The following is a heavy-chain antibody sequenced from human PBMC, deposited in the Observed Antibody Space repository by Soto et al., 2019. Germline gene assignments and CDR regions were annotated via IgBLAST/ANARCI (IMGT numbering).Heavy chain of an antibody. J-gene: IGHJ3*02. CDR3: ARYSYGPSRGAFDI. CDR1: GGSISSGDYY. Sequence: SETLSLTCTVSGGSISSGDYYWSWIRQPPGKGLEWIGYIYYSGSTYYNPSLKSRVTISVDTSKNQLSLKLSSVTAADTAVYYCARYSYGPSRGAFDIWGQGTMVTVSS. CDR2: IYYSGST. D-gene: IGHD5-18*01. V-gene: IGHV4-30-4*01.